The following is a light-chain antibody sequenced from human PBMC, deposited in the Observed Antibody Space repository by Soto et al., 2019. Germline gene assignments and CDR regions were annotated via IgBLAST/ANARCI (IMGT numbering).Light chain of an antibody. CDR2: DGI. CDR3: CSYTSGNTLV. CDR1: SSDVGTYNL. Sequence: QSALTQPASVSGSPGQSITISCTGTSSDVGTYNLVSWYQQHPGKAPKLIIYDGIRRPSGLPNRFFGSRSGNTASLTISGLQAEDEAAYYRCSYTSGNTLVFGGGTKVTVL. J-gene: IGLJ3*02. V-gene: IGLV2-23*01.